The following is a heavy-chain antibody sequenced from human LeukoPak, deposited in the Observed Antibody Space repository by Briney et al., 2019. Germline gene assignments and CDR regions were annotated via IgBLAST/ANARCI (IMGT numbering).Heavy chain of an antibody. J-gene: IGHJ5*02. CDR3: ARDSITMIVVVTPLGWFDP. Sequence: ASVKVSCKASGGTFSSYAISWVRQAPGPRLEWMGRIIPILGIANYAQKCQGRVTITADKSTSTAYMELSSLRSEDTAVYYCARDSITMIVVVTPLGWFDPWGQGTLVTVSS. V-gene: IGHV1-69*04. CDR2: IIPILGIA. CDR1: GGTFSSYA. D-gene: IGHD3-22*01.